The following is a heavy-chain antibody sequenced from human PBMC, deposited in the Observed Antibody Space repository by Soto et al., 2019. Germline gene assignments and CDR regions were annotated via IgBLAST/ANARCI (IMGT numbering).Heavy chain of an antibody. Sequence: ASVKVSCKASGYTFTSYCISWVRQAPGQGLEWMGWTSAYNGNTNYAQKLQGRVTMTTDTSTSTAYMALRSLRSDDTAVYYCARDLSGYEGGLYYYYGMDVWGQRTTVTVSS. D-gene: IGHD5-12*01. CDR1: GYTFTSYC. V-gene: IGHV1-18*04. CDR2: TSAYNGNT. CDR3: ARDLSGYEGGLYYYYGMDV. J-gene: IGHJ6*02.